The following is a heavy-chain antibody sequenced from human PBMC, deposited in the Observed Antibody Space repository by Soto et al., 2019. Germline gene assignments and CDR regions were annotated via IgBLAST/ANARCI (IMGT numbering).Heavy chain of an antibody. V-gene: IGHV3-33*01. D-gene: IGHD3-16*01. CDR3: ARGGDSYGMDV. CDR1: GFTFSSYG. Sequence: QVQLVESGGGVVQPGRSLRLSCAASGFTFSSYGMHWVRQAPGKGLEWVAVIWYDGSNKYYADSVKGRFTISRDNSKNTLYLQMNRMRAEDTAVYYCARGGDSYGMDVWGQGTTVTVSS. J-gene: IGHJ6*02. CDR2: IWYDGSNK.